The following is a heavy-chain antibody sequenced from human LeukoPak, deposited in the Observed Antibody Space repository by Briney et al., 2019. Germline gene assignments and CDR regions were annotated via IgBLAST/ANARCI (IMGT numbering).Heavy chain of an antibody. CDR3: ARQGGYDFWSGYAFDI. D-gene: IGHD3-3*01. J-gene: IGHJ3*02. CDR1: GYSIGSGYY. Sequence: PSETLSLTCAVSGYSIGSGYYWGWIRQPPGKGLEWIGSIYHSGSTYYNPSLKSRVTISVDTSKNQFSLKLSSVTAADTAVYYCARQGGYDFWSGYAFDIWGQGTMVTVSS. V-gene: IGHV4-38-2*01. CDR2: IYHSGST.